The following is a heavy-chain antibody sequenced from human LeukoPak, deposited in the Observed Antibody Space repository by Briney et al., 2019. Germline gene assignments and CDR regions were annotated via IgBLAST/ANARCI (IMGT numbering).Heavy chain of an antibody. Sequence: SETLSLTCAVYGGSFSGYYWSWIRQPPGKGLEWIGEINHSGGTNYNPSLKSRVTISVDTSKNQFSLKLSSVTAADTAVYYCARFEWSSSWYDITTWWFDPWGQGTLVTVSS. CDR3: ARFEWSSSWYDITTWWFDP. CDR1: GGSFSGYY. V-gene: IGHV4-34*01. D-gene: IGHD6-13*01. J-gene: IGHJ5*02. CDR2: INHSGGT.